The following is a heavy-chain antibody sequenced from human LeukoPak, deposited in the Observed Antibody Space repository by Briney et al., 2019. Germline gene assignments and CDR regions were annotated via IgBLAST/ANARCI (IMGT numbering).Heavy chain of an antibody. CDR1: GGSISSGDHY. Sequence: PSEPLSLTCTVSGGSISSGDHYWSWIRQPPGQGLEWIGYIYYSGSTYYNPSLKSRVTISVDTSKNQFSLKLSSVAAADTAVYYCASHSQSDRGGLANWFDPWGQGTLVTVSS. V-gene: IGHV4-30-4*01. CDR3: ASHSQSDRGGLANWFDP. D-gene: IGHD2-15*01. CDR2: IYYSGST. J-gene: IGHJ5*02.